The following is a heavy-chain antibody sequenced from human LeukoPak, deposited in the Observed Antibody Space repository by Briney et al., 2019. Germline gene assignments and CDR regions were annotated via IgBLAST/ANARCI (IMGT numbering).Heavy chain of an antibody. Sequence: PGGSLRLSCAASGFTFSNAWMNWVRQAPGKGLEWVGRIKSKTDGGTTDYAAPVKGRFNISRDDSKNTLYLQMNSLKTEDTAVYYCTTDESLYDSSGYYWGGYWGQGTLVTVSS. J-gene: IGHJ4*02. CDR1: GFTFSNAW. CDR3: TTDESLYDSSGYYWGGY. V-gene: IGHV3-15*07. D-gene: IGHD3-22*01. CDR2: IKSKTDGGTT.